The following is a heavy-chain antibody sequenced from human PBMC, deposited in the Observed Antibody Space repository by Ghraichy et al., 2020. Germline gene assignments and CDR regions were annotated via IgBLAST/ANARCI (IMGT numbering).Heavy chain of an antibody. CDR3: ARWSAVIGY. CDR1: GFTFSSYW. Sequence: GALRLSCAASGFTFSSYWMHWVRQAPGKGLVWVSRINTDGSSTNYADSVKGRFTISRDNAKNTLFLQMNSLKTEDTAVYYCARWSAVIGYWGQGTLVTVSS. CDR2: INTDGSST. J-gene: IGHJ4*02. D-gene: IGHD6-25*01. V-gene: IGHV3-74*01.